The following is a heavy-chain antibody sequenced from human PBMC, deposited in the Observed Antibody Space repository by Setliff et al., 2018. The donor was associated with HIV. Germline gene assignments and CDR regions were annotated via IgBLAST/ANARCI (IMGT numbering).Heavy chain of an antibody. J-gene: IGHJ5*02. Sequence: PSETLSLTCTVSGGSISSGDYYWSWIRQPPGKGLEWIGYIYYSGSTYYNPSLKSRVTISVDTSKNQFSLKLSSVTAADTAVYYCARGVYSSGWYLLTRLDPWGQGVLVTVSS. CDR3: ARGVYSSGWYLLTRLDP. CDR2: IYYSGST. V-gene: IGHV4-30-4*08. CDR1: GGSISSGDYY. D-gene: IGHD6-19*01.